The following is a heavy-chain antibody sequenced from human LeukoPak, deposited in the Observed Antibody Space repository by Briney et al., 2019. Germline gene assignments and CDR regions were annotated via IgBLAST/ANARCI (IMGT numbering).Heavy chain of an antibody. Sequence: GGSLRLSCAASGFTFSSYWMHWVRQAPGKGLVWVSRIDSDGSSTSYADSVKGRFAISRDNAKNTLYLQMNSLRAEDMAVYYCARDVYYGSGSYSNDAFDIWGQGTMVTVSS. CDR1: GFTFSSYW. CDR2: IDSDGSST. J-gene: IGHJ3*02. D-gene: IGHD3-10*01. CDR3: ARDVYYGSGSYSNDAFDI. V-gene: IGHV3-74*01.